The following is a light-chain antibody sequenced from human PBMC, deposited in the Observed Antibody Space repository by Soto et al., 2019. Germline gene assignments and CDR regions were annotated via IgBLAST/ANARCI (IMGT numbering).Light chain of an antibody. CDR2: KVS. Sequence: DVVMTQSPLSLAVTVGQPASISWRSSQRPVYSDGNTYLNWFLQRPGQSPRRLIYKVSDRGAGVTDRFSGSGSGTDVTLNISRVEAEDVGVYYGMQGSRWPYTFGQGTELEIK. CDR1: QRPVYSDGNTY. J-gene: IGKJ2*01. V-gene: IGKV2-30*01. CDR3: MQGSRWPYT.